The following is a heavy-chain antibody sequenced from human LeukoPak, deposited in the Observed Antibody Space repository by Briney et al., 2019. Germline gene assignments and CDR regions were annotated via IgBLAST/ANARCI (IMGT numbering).Heavy chain of an antibody. CDR3: AREFGDSSGYYYFLAV. D-gene: IGHD3-22*01. CDR2: ISPYNGNT. V-gene: IGHV1-18*01. J-gene: IGHJ4*02. Sequence: ASVKVSCKASGYTFTIYGVSWVRQAPGQGLEWMGWISPYNGNTNYAQKFQGRVTMTTDTSTSTAYMELRSLRSDDTAVYYCAREFGDSSGYYYFLAVWGQGTLVTVSS. CDR1: GYTFTIYG.